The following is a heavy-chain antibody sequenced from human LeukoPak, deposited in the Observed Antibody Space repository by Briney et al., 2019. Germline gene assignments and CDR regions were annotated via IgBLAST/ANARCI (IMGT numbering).Heavy chain of an antibody. V-gene: IGHV1-18*01. CDR2: ISAYNGNT. CDR1: GYTFTNYG. J-gene: IGHJ4*02. CDR3: ARESSQWELLYYFGY. Sequence: ASVKVSCKASGYTFTNYGISWVRQAPGQGLEWMAWISAYNGNTNYAQNLQGRVTMTTDTSTSTAYMELRSLRSDDTAVYYCARESSQWELLYYFGYWGQGTLVTVSS. D-gene: IGHD1-26*01.